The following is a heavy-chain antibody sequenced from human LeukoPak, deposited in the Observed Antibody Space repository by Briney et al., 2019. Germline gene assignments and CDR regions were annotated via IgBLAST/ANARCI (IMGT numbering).Heavy chain of an antibody. CDR2: IKSKTDGGTT. CDR3: TTPRSWYDSSGYHY. CDR1: GFTFSNAW. J-gene: IGHJ4*02. Sequence: GGSLRLSCAASGFTFSNAWMSWVRQAPGKGLEWVGRIKSKTDGGTTDYAAPVKGRFAISRDDSKNTLYLQMNSLKTEDTAVYYCTTPRSWYDSSGYHYWGQGTLVTVSS. V-gene: IGHV3-15*01. D-gene: IGHD3-22*01.